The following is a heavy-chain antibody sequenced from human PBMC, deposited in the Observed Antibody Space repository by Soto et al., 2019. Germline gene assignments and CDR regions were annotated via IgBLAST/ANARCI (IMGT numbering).Heavy chain of an antibody. CDR1: GFTFSSYG. D-gene: IGHD1-7*01. CDR3: ARVEWETGTGDY. CDR2: IWYDGSNK. V-gene: IGHV3-33*01. J-gene: IGHJ4*02. Sequence: QVQLVESGGGVVQPGRSLRLSCAASGFTFSSYGMHWVRQAPGKGLERVAVIWYDGSNKYYADSVKGRFTISRDNSKNTLYLQMNSLRAEDTAVYYCARVEWETGTGDYWGQGTLVTVSS.